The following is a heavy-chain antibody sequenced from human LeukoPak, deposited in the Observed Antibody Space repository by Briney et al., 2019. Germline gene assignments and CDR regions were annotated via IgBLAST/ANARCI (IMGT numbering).Heavy chain of an antibody. J-gene: IGHJ4*02. CDR3: ASSSGWYLTFDY. Sequence: GGSLRLSCAASGFTVSSNYMSWVRQAPGKGLEWVSVIYSGGSTYYADSVKGRFTISRDNSKNTLYLQMNSLRAEDTAVYYCASSSGWYLTFDYWGQGTLVTVSS. D-gene: IGHD6-19*01. CDR1: GFTVSSNY. V-gene: IGHV3-53*01. CDR2: IYSGGST.